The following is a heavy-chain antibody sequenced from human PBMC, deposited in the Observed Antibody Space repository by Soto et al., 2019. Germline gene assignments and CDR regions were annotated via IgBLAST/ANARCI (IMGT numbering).Heavy chain of an antibody. CDR3: ARGDDFWPYYYMDV. CDR1: GYTFTSYD. J-gene: IGHJ6*03. Sequence: GASVKVSCKASGYTFTSYDINWVRQATGQGLEWMGWMNPNSGNTGYAQKFQGRVTMTRNTSISTAYMELSSLRSEDTAVYYRARGDDFWPYYYMDVWGKGTTVTVSS. D-gene: IGHD3-3*01. CDR2: MNPNSGNT. V-gene: IGHV1-8*01.